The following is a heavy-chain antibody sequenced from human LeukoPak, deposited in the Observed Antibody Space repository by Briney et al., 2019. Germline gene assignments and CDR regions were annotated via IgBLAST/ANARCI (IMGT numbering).Heavy chain of an antibody. CDR2: IWYDGSNK. D-gene: IGHD5-24*01. CDR3: ATSRPNRGGWLQFGY. J-gene: IGHJ4*02. Sequence: GGSLRLSCAASGFTFSSYGMPWVRQAPGKGLEWVAVIWYDGSNKYYADSVKGRFTISRDNSKNTLYLQMNSLRAEDTAVYYCATSRPNRGGWLQFGYWGQGTLVTVSS. V-gene: IGHV3-33*01. CDR1: GFTFSSYG.